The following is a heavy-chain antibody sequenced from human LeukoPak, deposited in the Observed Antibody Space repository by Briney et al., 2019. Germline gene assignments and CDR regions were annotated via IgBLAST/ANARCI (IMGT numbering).Heavy chain of an antibody. D-gene: IGHD5-24*01. CDR3: ARGDGYNQIDY. Sequence: SVKVSCKASGGTFSSYAISWVRQASGQGLEWMGRIIPIFGTANYAQKFQGRVTITTDESTSTAYMELSSLRSEDTAVYYCARGDGYNQIDYWGQGTLVTVSS. V-gene: IGHV1-69*05. CDR2: IIPIFGTA. J-gene: IGHJ4*02. CDR1: GGTFSSYA.